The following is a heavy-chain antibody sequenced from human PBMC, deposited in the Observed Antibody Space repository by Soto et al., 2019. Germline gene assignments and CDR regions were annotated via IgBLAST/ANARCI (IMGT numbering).Heavy chain of an antibody. Sequence: GGSLRLSCAASGFTFSSYSMNWVRQAPGKGLEWVSSISSSSSYIYYADSVKGRFTISRDNAKNSLYLQMNSLRAEDTAVYYCATPALYDSSGYYSASQDYWGQGTLVTVSS. V-gene: IGHV3-21*01. D-gene: IGHD3-22*01. CDR1: GFTFSSYS. CDR3: ATPALYDSSGYYSASQDY. J-gene: IGHJ4*02. CDR2: ISSSSSYI.